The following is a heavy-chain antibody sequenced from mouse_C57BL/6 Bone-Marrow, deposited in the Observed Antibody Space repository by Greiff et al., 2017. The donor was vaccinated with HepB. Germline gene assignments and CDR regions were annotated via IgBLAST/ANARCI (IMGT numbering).Heavy chain of an antibody. D-gene: IGHD5-1*01. V-gene: IGHV1-82*01. CDR1: GYAFSSSW. Sequence: VQLQQSGPELVKPGASVKISCKASGYAFSSSWMNWVKQRPGKGLEWIGRIYPGDGDTNYNGKFKGKATLTADKSSSTAYMQLSSLTSEDSAVNFCARSTTHFDYWGQGTSVTVSS. CDR3: ARSTTHFDY. J-gene: IGHJ4*01. CDR2: IYPGDGDT.